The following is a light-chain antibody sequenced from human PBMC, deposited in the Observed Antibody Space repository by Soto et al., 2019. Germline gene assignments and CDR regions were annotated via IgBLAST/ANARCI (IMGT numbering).Light chain of an antibody. CDR2: GAS. Sequence: EIVLTQSPGTLSVSPGDRATLSCRANQSIGSNHLAWFQQKPGQPPRRLIYGASARPTAIPNRFSGSGSGTDFTLTISRAEPEDFAVYYCHQYAGSPPWTFGQGTRVDIK. CDR3: HQYAGSPPWT. CDR1: QSIGSNH. V-gene: IGKV3-20*01. J-gene: IGKJ1*01.